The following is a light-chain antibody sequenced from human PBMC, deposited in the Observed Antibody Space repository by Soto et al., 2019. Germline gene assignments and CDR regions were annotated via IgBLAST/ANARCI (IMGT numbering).Light chain of an antibody. CDR3: SSYAGSTAFYV. J-gene: IGLJ1*01. V-gene: IGLV2-8*01. CDR2: QVT. CDR1: SSDGGAYNF. Sequence: QSALTQPPSASGSPGQSVTISCTGTSSDGGAYNFVSWYQQLPGKAPKLMIYQVTKRPSGVPYRFSGSKSGNTASLTVSGPQAEDEADYYCSSYAGSTAFYVFGTGTKVTVL.